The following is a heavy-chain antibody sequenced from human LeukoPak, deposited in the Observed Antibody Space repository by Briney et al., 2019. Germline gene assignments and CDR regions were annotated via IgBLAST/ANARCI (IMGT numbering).Heavy chain of an antibody. CDR2: INHSGST. CDR1: GGSFSGYY. J-gene: IGHJ5*02. D-gene: IGHD3-10*01. V-gene: IGHV4-34*01. Sequence: SETLSLTCAVYGGSFSGYYWSWIRQPPGKGLEWIGEINHSGSTNYNPSLKSRVTISVDTSKNQFSLKLSSVTAADTAVYYCAGRLMMRYYYGSGSYNWFDPWGQGTLVTVSS. CDR3: AGRLMMRYYYGSGSYNWFDP.